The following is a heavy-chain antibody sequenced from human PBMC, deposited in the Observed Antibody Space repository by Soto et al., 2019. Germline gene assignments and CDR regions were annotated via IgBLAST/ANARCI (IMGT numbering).Heavy chain of an antibody. CDR3: AVSGRAGLDV. D-gene: IGHD3-10*01. CDR2: IYYSGST. V-gene: IGHV4-30-2*01. CDR1: GGSISRGGYS. Sequence: QLQLQESGSGLLKASQTLSLNCAVSGGSISRGGYSWSWIRQPPGRALEWTGYIYYSGSTYYSPSLESRVSMSMDASNNHFSLQLNSLTAADTAVYYCAVSGRAGLDVWGQGTTVIVSS. J-gene: IGHJ6*02.